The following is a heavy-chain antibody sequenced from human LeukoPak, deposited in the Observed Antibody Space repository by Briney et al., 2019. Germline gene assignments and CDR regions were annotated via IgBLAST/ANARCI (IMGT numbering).Heavy chain of an antibody. CDR2: VSSNGISS. J-gene: IGHJ4*02. Sequence: PGGSLRLSCTASGFTFSNYAITWVRQAPGKGLEWVSSVSSNGISSYYADSVKGRFTISRDNSQNTLYLQMNSLRAEDTAIYYCAKDMGSRATNLDYWGQGTLVTVSS. CDR3: AKDMGSRATNLDY. D-gene: IGHD1-26*01. V-gene: IGHV3-23*01. CDR1: GFTFSNYA.